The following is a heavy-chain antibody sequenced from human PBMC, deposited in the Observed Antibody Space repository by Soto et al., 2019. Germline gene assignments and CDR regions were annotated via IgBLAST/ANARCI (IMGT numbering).Heavy chain of an antibody. D-gene: IGHD3-3*01. CDR2: IYYSGST. CDR3: ARQDSTRPRITIFGVVMRSDKHWFDP. V-gene: IGHV4-59*08. Sequence: SETLSLTCTVSGGSISSYYWSWIRQPPGKGLEWIGYIYYSGSTNYNPSLKSRVTISVDTSKNQFSLKMSSVTAAATAGYYCARQDSTRPRITIFGVVMRSDKHWFDPWGQGTLVTVSS. J-gene: IGHJ5*02. CDR1: GGSISSYY.